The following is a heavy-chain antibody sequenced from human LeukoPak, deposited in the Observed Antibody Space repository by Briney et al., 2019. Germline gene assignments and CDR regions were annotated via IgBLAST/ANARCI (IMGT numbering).Heavy chain of an antibody. V-gene: IGHV3-7*05. D-gene: IGHD6-19*01. CDR2: IKQDGGEK. Sequence: GGSLRLSCAASGFTFNTFWMSWVRHAPGKGPEWVANIKQDGGEKHYVDSVKGRFTIFRDNVESSLYLQMNSLRAEDTAVYYCARDNGGTGWVHWGQGTLVTVSS. J-gene: IGHJ4*02. CDR3: ARDNGGTGWVH. CDR1: GFTFNTFW.